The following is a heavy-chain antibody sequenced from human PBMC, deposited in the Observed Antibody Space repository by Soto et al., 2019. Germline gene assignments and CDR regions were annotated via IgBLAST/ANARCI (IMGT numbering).Heavy chain of an antibody. CDR1: GFTFSSYA. J-gene: IGHJ4*02. CDR2: ISGSGGST. V-gene: IGHV3-23*01. CDR3: AKTHVDIVATSRAFDY. Sequence: VGPLRLSCAASGFTFSSYAMSRVRQARGKGLEWVSAISGSGGSTYYADSVKGRFTISRDNSKNTLYLQMNSLRAEDTAVYHCAKTHVDIVATSRAFDYWGQGTLLTDSS. D-gene: IGHD5-12*01.